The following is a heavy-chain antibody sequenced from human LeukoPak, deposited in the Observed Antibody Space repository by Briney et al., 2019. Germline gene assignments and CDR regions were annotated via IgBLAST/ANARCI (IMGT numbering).Heavy chain of an antibody. J-gene: IGHJ4*01. Sequence: GASVTVSCRSSVYTFTSYYIYWVRQAPAQGLEWVGTINPSRGSTTNAHKLLGRVIMIREAATSTVYMELSSLRSDDTPVYYCAREPLHDSGYYGNYFGYLGQRTLVT. V-gene: IGHV1-46*01. CDR2: INPSRGST. CDR1: VYTFTSYY. CDR3: AREPLHDSGYYGNYFGY. D-gene: IGHD2/OR15-2a*01.